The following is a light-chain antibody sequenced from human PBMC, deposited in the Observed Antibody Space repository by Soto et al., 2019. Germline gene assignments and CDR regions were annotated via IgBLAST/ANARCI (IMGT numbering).Light chain of an antibody. J-gene: IGLJ2*01. CDR2: DVD. V-gene: IGLV2-14*03. CDR1: SSDVGGYNF. Sequence: QSALTQPASVSGSPGQSITISCTGTSSDVGGYNFVSWYQQHPGKAPRLMIFDVDNRPSGVSTRFSGSKSGNTASLTISCVQEEDDDDYYCCSSSGSSTIVVFGGGTKLTVL. CDR3: CSSSGSSTIVV.